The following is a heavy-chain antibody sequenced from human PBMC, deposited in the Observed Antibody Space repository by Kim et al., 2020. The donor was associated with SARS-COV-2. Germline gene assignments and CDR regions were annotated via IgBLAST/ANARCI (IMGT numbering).Heavy chain of an antibody. CDR1: GGSISSSSYY. D-gene: IGHD3-10*01. CDR2: IYYSGST. J-gene: IGHJ4*02. Sequence: SETLSLTCTVSGGSISSSSYYWGWIRQPPGKGLEWIGSIYYSGSTYYNPSLKSRVTISVDTSKNQFSLKLSSVSAADTAVYYCARPSMVRGVMGNFPYYFDYWGQGTLVTVSS. CDR3: ARPSMVRGVMGNFPYYFDY. V-gene: IGHV4-39*01.